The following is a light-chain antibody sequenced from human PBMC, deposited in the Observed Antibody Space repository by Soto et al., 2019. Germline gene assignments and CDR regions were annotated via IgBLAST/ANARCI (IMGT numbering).Light chain of an antibody. CDR2: EGS. Sequence: QSALAQPASVSGSPGQSSTISCTGTSSDVGSYNLVSWYQQHPGKAPKLMIYEGSKRPSGVSNRFSGSQSGNTASLTISGLQAEDEADYYCCSYAGSSTFEVFGTGTKVTV. CDR1: SSDVGSYNL. J-gene: IGLJ1*01. V-gene: IGLV2-23*03. CDR3: CSYAGSSTFEV.